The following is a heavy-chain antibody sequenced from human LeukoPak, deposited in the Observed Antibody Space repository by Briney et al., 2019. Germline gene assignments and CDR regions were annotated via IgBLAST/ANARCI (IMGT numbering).Heavy chain of an antibody. V-gene: IGHV3-30*02. CDR1: GFTLSSSG. J-gene: IGHJ4*02. D-gene: IGHD4-17*01. Sequence: GGSLRLSCTASGFTLSSSGMHWVRLPPAKGLEWVSFIQNEGTTEYADSVNDRFTISRDNSKNTIHLEMNSLRPEDTAVYYCAMDFWSTVTTEWGQGTLVTVSS. CDR3: AMDFWSTVTTE. CDR2: IQNEGTTE.